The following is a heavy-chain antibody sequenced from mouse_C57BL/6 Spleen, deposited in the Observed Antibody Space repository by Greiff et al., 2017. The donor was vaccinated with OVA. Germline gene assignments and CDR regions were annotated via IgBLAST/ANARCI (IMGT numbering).Heavy chain of an antibody. V-gene: IGHV1-59*01. CDR3: ARGAYSNYGSWFAY. J-gene: IGHJ3*01. CDR2: IDPSDSYT. CDR1: GYTFTSYW. D-gene: IGHD2-5*01. Sequence: QVQLQQPGAELVRPGTSVKLSCKASGYTFTSYWMHWVKQRPGQGLAWIGVIDPSDSYTNYNQKFKGKATLIVDTSSSTAYMQLSSLTSEDSAVYYCARGAYSNYGSWFAYWGQGTLVTVSA.